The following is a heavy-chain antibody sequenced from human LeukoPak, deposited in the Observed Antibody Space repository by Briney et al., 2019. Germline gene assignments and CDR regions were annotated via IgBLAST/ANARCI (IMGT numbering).Heavy chain of an antibody. D-gene: IGHD1-1*01. Sequence: GGSLRLSCAASGFTFSSYWMHWVRQAPGKGLVWVSRINTDGSSTSYADSVKGRFTNSRDNSKNTLYLQMNSLRAEDTAVYYCSKKGQADDDGKPDWGQGTLVTV. CDR3: SKKGQADDDGKPD. CDR2: INTDGSST. V-gene: IGHV3-74*01. CDR1: GFTFSSYW. J-gene: IGHJ4*02.